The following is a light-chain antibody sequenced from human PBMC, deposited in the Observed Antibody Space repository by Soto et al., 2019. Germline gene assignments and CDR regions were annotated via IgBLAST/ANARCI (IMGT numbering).Light chain of an antibody. J-gene: IGKJ4*01. CDR3: QQYINWPLT. V-gene: IGKV3-20*01. CDR2: GAS. Sequence: EIVLTQSPGTLSLSPGERATLSCRASQSVSSSYLAWYQQKPGQAPRLLIYGASSRATGIPDRFSGSGSGTDFTLTISRLEPEDFAVYYCQQYINWPLTFGGGTKVEI. CDR1: QSVSSSY.